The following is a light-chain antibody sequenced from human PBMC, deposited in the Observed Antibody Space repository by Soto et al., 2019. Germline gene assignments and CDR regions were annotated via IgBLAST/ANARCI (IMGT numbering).Light chain of an antibody. CDR3: NSYTTSSTLV. V-gene: IGLV2-14*01. J-gene: IGLJ3*02. CDR2: EVS. Sequence: QSALTQPASVSGSPGQSITISCTGTSSDVGGYNYVSWYQQPPGKAPKLMLYEVSNRPSGVSNRFSGSKSGNTASLTISGLQAEDEADYYCNSYTTSSTLVFGGGTKLTVL. CDR1: SSDVGGYNY.